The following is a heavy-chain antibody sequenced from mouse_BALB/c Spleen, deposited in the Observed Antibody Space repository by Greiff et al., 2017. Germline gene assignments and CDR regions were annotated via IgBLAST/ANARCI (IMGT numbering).Heavy chain of an antibody. CDR3: ARSGNYDYLDY. D-gene: IGHD2-4*01. V-gene: IGHV5-17*02. CDR2: ISSGSSTI. J-gene: IGHJ2*01. Sequence: EVKLVESGGGLVQPGGSRKLSCAASGFTFSSFGMHWVRQAPEKGLEWVAYISSGSSTIYYADTVKGRFTISRDNPKNTLFLQMTSLRSEDTAMYYCARSGNYDYLDYWGQGTTLTVSS. CDR1: GFTFSSFG.